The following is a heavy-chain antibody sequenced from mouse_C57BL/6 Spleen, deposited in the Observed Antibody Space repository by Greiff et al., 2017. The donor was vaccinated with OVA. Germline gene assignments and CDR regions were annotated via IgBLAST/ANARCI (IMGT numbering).Heavy chain of an antibody. V-gene: IGHV5-12*01. CDR3: ARQRGYYFDY. Sequence: EVKLMESGGGLVQPGGSLKLSCAASGFTFSDYYMYWVRQTPEKRLEWVAYISNGGGSTYYPDTVKGRFTISRDKAKNTLYLQMSRLKSEDTAMYYCARQRGYYFDYWGQGTTLTVSS. J-gene: IGHJ2*01. CDR2: ISNGGGST. CDR1: GFTFSDYY.